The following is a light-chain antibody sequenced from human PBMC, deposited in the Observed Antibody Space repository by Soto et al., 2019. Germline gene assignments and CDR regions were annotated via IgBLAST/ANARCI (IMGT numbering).Light chain of an antibody. J-gene: IGKJ4*01. CDR2: KTS. V-gene: IGKV3-15*01. Sequence: EVGMTQSPATVSVSPGERTSLSCRASQSVGTNLGWYQQKPGQAPRLLISKTSTRATGVTARFSGSGSGTEFTLTISSLQSEDIAVYYCQQYANWPLTFGGGTKVDIK. CDR1: QSVGTN. CDR3: QQYANWPLT.